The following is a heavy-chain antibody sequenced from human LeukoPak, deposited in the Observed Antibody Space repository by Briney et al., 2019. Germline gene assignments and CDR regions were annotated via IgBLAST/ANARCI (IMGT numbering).Heavy chain of an antibody. J-gene: IGHJ3*02. V-gene: IGHV3-66*01. Sequence: GGSLRLSCIVSGLRFRSYVMNWVRQAPGKGLEWVSVIYSGGSTYYADSVKGRFTISRDNSKNTLYLQMNSLRAEDTAVYYCARENDAFDIWGQGTMVTVSS. CDR2: IYSGGST. CDR3: ARENDAFDI. CDR1: GLRFRSYV.